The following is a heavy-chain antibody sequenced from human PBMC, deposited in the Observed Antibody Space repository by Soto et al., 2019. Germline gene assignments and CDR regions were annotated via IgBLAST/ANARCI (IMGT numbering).Heavy chain of an antibody. D-gene: IGHD2-15*01. J-gene: IGHJ4*02. V-gene: IGHV3-23*01. CDR3: AKDLNHLKGGSLWDY. CDR1: GFTFSSYA. CDR2: ISGSGGST. Sequence: GGSLRLSCAASGFTFSSYAMSWVRQAPGKGLEWVSAISGSGGSTYYADSVKGRFTISRDNSKNTLYLQMNSLRAEDTAVYYCAKDLNHLKGGSLWDYWGQGTLVTASS.